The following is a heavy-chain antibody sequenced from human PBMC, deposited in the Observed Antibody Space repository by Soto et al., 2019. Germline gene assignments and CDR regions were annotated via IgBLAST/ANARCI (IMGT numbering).Heavy chain of an antibody. CDR2: INPSNST. Sequence: QVQLVQSGAEVKKPGASVKVSCKASGYTFTSYYMHWVRQAPGQGLEWMGIINPSNSTTYAQKFQGRVTMTRDTSTSTFYMELSSLRSEDTAVYYCTRVYCSGGSCYSIDSWGQGTLVTVSS. CDR1: GYTFTSYY. J-gene: IGHJ4*02. D-gene: IGHD2-15*01. CDR3: TRVYCSGGSCYSIDS. V-gene: IGHV1-46*03.